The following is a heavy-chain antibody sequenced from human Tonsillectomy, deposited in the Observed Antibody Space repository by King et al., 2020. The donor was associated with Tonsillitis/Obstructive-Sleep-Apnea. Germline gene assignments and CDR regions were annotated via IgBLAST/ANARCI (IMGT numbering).Heavy chain of an antibody. Sequence: VQLVQSGAEVKKPGSSVKVSGEFTGGSFSKSATSWVRQAPVQGLGWMGGVIPVLRKTKYAPKFQGRHTINADESTGTLYMDLSSLTSDDTAVYYCARGRPNPHNFWSGYYYYMDVWGKGTTVTVSS. CDR1: GGSFSKSA. V-gene: IGHV1-69*01. CDR3: ARGRPNPHNFWSGYYYYMDV. D-gene: IGHD3-3*01. CDR2: VIPVLRKT. J-gene: IGHJ6*03.